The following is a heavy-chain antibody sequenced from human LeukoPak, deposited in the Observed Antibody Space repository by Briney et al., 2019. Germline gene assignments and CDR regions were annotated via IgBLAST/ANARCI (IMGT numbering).Heavy chain of an antibody. D-gene: IGHD4-17*01. CDR3: AKSPAMTTVTTDDY. J-gene: IGHJ4*02. CDR1: GFTFSSYG. Sequence: GGSLRLSCAASGFTFSSYGMHWVRQAPGKGLEWVAFIRYDGSNKYYADSVKGRFTISRDNSKNTLYLQMNSLRAEDTAVYYCAKSPAMTTVTTDDYWGQGTLVTVSS. V-gene: IGHV3-30*02. CDR2: IRYDGSNK.